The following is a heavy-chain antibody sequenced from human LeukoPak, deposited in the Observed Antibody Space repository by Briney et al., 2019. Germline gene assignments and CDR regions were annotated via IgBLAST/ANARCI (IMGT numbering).Heavy chain of an antibody. J-gene: IGHJ4*02. CDR1: GGSISSYY. D-gene: IGHD3-3*01. V-gene: IGHV4-59*12. Sequence: SETLSLTCTVSGGSISSYYWSWIRQPPGKGLEWIGSIYYSGSTYYNPSLKSRVTISVDTSKNQFSLKLSSVTAADTAVYYCGRDFPIFGVVGSWGQGTLVTVSS. CDR2: IYYSGST. CDR3: GRDFPIFGVVGS.